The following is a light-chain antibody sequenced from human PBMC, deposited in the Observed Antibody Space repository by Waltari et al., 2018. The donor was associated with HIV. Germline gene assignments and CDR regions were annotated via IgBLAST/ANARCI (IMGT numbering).Light chain of an antibody. CDR1: SSNIGAGYD. Sequence: QSVLTQPPSVSGAPGQRVTISCTGSSSNIGAGYDVHWYQQLPGTAPKLLINGNSNRPSGVPDRCSGSKSGTSASLAITGLQAEEEADYYCQSYDSSLSAYYVFGTGTKVTVL. CDR3: QSYDSSLSAYYV. V-gene: IGLV1-40*01. J-gene: IGLJ1*01. CDR2: GNS.